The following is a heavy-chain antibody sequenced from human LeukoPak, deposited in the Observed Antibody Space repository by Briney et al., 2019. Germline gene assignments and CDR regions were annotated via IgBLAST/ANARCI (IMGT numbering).Heavy chain of an antibody. D-gene: IGHD3-10*01. CDR3: VRGTPTPGMDY. CDR2: IDTTTGNP. Sequence: ASVSVSCKASGYPFSAHFLNWVRQAPGQGLEWMGNIDTTTGNPRYAQDFTGRFVFSLDTSVSTAYLQITSLKADDTAAYYCVRGTPTPGMDYWGQGTQVTVSS. V-gene: IGHV7-4-1*02. CDR1: GYPFSAHF. J-gene: IGHJ4*02.